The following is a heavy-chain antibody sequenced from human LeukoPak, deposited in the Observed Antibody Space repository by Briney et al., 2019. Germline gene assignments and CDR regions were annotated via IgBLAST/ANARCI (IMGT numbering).Heavy chain of an antibody. CDR3: ARGTSYYYDSSGYYGAFDI. V-gene: IGHV3-33*01. CDR1: GFTFSSYG. J-gene: IGHJ3*02. CDR2: IWHDGSNK. D-gene: IGHD3-22*01. Sequence: GGSLRLSCAASGFTFSSYGMHWVRQAPGKGLEWVAVIWHDGSNKYYADSVKGRFTISRDNSKNTLYLQMNSLRAEDTAVYYCARGTSYYYDSSGYYGAFDIWGQGTMVTVSS.